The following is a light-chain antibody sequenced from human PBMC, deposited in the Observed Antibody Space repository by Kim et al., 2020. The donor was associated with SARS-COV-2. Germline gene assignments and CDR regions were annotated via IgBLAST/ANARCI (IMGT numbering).Light chain of an antibody. V-gene: IGLV3-21*04. Sequence: VAAGKTARITCGGNDVGRKSVHWYQQKPGQAPVLVIYYDSDRPSGIPERFSGSNSGNTATLTISRVEAGDEADYYCQVWDSSSALLGGGTQRTV. CDR3: QVWDSSSAL. CDR1: DVGRKS. CDR2: YDS. J-gene: IGLJ3*02.